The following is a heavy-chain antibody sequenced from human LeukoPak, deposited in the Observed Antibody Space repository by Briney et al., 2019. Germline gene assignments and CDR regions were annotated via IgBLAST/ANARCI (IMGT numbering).Heavy chain of an antibody. D-gene: IGHD3-16*01. V-gene: IGHV1-69*04. J-gene: IGHJ6*02. Sequence: SVKVSCKASGGTFSSYAISWVRQAPGQGLEWMGRIIPMIGITDHAQKFQGGVTIDADKFTSTAYMELRSLRSEDTAVYYCARRINYYDNNGPLYGLDVWGQGTTVTVSS. CDR2: IIPMIGIT. CDR3: ARRINYYDNNGPLYGLDV. CDR1: GGTFSSYA.